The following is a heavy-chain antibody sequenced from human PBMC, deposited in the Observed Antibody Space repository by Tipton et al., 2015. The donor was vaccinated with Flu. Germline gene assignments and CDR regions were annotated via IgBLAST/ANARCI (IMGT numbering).Heavy chain of an antibody. CDR2: VNWKGNSV. CDR1: GFTFDDYS. V-gene: IGHV3-9*01. CDR3: AKDNKRDASMDYYWHYGMDV. D-gene: IGHD3-10*01. Sequence: SLRLSCAASGFTFDDYSMYWVRQPLGKGLEWVSGVNWKGNSVGYADSVKGRFTISRDNAKNSLHLQMNSLRSEDTALYYCAKDNKRDASMDYYWHYGMDVWGQGTTVTVSS. J-gene: IGHJ6*02.